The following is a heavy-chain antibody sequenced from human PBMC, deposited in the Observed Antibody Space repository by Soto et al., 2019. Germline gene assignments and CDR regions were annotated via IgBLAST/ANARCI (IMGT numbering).Heavy chain of an antibody. J-gene: IGHJ4*02. CDR3: ARDHDEDFGYDLDYFDY. Sequence: PSEPMPLTSAVYGGTISGYYWTWISKKTGTGLEWIGEINHSGSTNYNPSLKSRVTISVDTSKNQFSLYLQMDSLRAEDTAFYFCARDHDEDFGYDLDYFDYWGQGTLVTVSS. CDR2: INHSGST. CDR1: GGTISGYY. D-gene: IGHD5-12*01. V-gene: IGHV4-34*01.